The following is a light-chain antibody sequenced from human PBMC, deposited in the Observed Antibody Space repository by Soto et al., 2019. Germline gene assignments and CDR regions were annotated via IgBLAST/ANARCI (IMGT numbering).Light chain of an antibody. CDR3: QQRSNWPWT. V-gene: IGKV3-11*01. Sequence: DIVMTQSPATLSFSPCERSTLSCSASQSVSSYLAWYQQKPGQAPRLLIYDASNRATGIPARFSGSGSGTDFALTISSLEPEDFAVYYCQQRSNWPWTFGQGTKVDIK. CDR2: DAS. J-gene: IGKJ1*01. CDR1: QSVSSY.